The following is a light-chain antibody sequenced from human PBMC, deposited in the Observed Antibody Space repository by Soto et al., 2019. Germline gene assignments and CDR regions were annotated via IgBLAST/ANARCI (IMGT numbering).Light chain of an antibody. V-gene: IGKV3-20*01. J-gene: IGKJ1*01. CDR1: QSINSNY. CDR3: QQYGYPPRT. CDR2: GAS. Sequence: EIVVTQSPGTLSLSPGEETTLSCRASQSINSNYLAWYQQKPGQAPRLLIYGASSRATGIPDRFSGSGSGTDYTLTISRLAPEDFAVYYCQQYGYPPRTFGPGTKVEI.